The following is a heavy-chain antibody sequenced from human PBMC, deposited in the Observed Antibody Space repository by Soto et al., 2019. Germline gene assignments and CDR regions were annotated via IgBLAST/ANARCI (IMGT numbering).Heavy chain of an antibody. J-gene: IGHJ4*02. CDR1: GFTFSSYA. CDR3: AKAPTGRGYYDVFFDY. Sequence: EVQLLESGGGLVQPGGSLRLSCAASGFTFSSYAMSWVRQAPGKGLEWVSAISGSGGSTYYADSVKGRFTISRDNSQNALDLQMNSLRAEDTAVYYCAKAPTGRGYYDVFFDYWGQGILVTVSS. V-gene: IGHV3-23*01. CDR2: ISGSGGST. D-gene: IGHD3-22*01.